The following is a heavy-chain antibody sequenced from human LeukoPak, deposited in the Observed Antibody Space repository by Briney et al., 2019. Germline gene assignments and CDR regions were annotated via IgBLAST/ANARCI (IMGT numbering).Heavy chain of an antibody. Sequence: SQTLSLTCTVSGGSISSGGYYWSWIRQHPGKGLEWIGYIYYSGSTYYNPSLKSRVTISVDTSKNQFSLKLSSVTAADTAVYYCARVLGDGYNFDRLDPWGQGTLVTVSS. CDR3: ARVLGDGYNFDRLDP. D-gene: IGHD5-24*01. J-gene: IGHJ5*02. CDR1: GGSISSGGYY. V-gene: IGHV4-31*03. CDR2: IYYSGST.